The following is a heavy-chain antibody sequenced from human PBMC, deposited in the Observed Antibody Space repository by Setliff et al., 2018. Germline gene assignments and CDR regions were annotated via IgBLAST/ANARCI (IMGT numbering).Heavy chain of an antibody. CDR2: VFPSGTT. Sequence: SETLSLTCVVSGSSMTGRYIWGWFRQSPGKGLQWIGNVFPSGTTRYNVSLENRLTLSVDTSKNQFSLRLTSATAADTAVYYCARSYHLVLTNWFDAWGHGTLVTVSS. V-gene: IGHV4-38-2*01. D-gene: IGHD1-26*01. J-gene: IGHJ5*01. CDR1: GSSMTGRYI. CDR3: ARSYHLVLTNWFDA.